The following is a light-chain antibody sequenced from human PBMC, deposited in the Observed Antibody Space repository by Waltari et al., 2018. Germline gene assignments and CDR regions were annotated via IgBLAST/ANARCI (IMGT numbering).Light chain of an antibody. Sequence: DVVLTQSPLSLPVTLGQPASIPFISSQTLVHTDGNIYLNWFQQRPGQSPRRLIYKVSNRDSGVPDRFSGSGSGTDFTLKISRVEAEDVGVYYCMQGTHWPPWTFGQGTKVEIK. V-gene: IGKV2-30*02. CDR2: KVS. J-gene: IGKJ1*01. CDR1: QTLVHTDGNIY. CDR3: MQGTHWPPWT.